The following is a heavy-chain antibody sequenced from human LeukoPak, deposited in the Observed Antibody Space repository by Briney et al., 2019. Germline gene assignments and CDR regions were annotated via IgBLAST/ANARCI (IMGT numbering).Heavy chain of an antibody. Sequence: PSETLSLTCTVSGGSISSGGYYWSWIRQPPGKGLEWIGYIYHSGSTYYNPSFKSRVTISVDRSKNQFSLKLSSVTAADTAVYYCARVFSGGSYSLDYWGQGTLVTVSS. CDR2: IYHSGST. J-gene: IGHJ4*02. CDR1: GGSISSGGYY. D-gene: IGHD1-26*01. V-gene: IGHV4-30-2*01. CDR3: ARVFSGGSYSLDY.